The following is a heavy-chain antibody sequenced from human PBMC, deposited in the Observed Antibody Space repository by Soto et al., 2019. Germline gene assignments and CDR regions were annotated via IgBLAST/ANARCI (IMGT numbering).Heavy chain of an antibody. CDR2: VDTGNGNT. V-gene: IGHV1-3*04. CDR3: ARDAKWDPRGVEAQQDDYFDH. CDR1: RYTFTNYA. Sequence: ASVKVSCKASRYTFTNYAIHWVRQAPGQSLGWLGWVDTGNGNTKYSQKFQDRVTITRDTYANTADMELSSLRSDDTAVYYCARDAKWDPRGVEAQQDDYFDHWGQGTPVTVSS. D-gene: IGHD1-26*01. J-gene: IGHJ4*02.